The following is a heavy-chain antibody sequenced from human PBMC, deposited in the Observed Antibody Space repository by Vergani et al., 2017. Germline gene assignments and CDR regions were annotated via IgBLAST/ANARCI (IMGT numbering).Heavy chain of an antibody. Sequence: QVQLQESGPGLVKSSETLSLTCSVSFDSIRNLYYNWIRQPPGKGLEWIGSIHYSDNTNYNPSLETRVTISVDTSKNQFSLTLTSVTAADTAVYYCASDTHSGQRADRWGQGILVTVTS. V-gene: IGHV4-59*11. CDR1: FDSIRNLY. CDR2: IHYSDNT. CDR3: ASDTHSGQRADR. J-gene: IGHJ5*02. D-gene: IGHD6-19*01.